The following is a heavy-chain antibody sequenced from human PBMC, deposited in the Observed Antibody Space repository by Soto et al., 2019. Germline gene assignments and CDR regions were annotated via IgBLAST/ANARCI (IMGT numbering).Heavy chain of an antibody. V-gene: IGHV4-59*01. CDR1: GGSISGSY. D-gene: IGHD6-19*01. CDR3: ARSVAVPGARIDY. Sequence: ETLSLTCSVSGGSISGSYWSWIRQSPGKGLEWLGYVYYTGSTNYSPSLRSRVSISVDTSKNEFSLRLSSVTAADTAVYFCARSVAVPGARIDYWGQGTQVTLL. J-gene: IGHJ4*02. CDR2: VYYTGST.